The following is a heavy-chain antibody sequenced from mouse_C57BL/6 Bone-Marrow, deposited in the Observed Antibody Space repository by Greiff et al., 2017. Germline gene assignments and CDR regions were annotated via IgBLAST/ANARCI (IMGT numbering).Heavy chain of an antibody. J-gene: IGHJ2*01. D-gene: IGHD1-1*01. CDR1: GYTFTEYT. Sequence: VQLQQSGAELVKPGASVTLSCKASGYTFTEYTIHWVKQRSGQGLEWLGWFYPGSGSIKYNEKFKDKAPLTADNSSSTVYMELSRLTSEDSAVYVCARHEKDYGSSFDCWGQGTTLTVSS. V-gene: IGHV1-62-2*01. CDR2: FYPGSGSI. CDR3: ARHEKDYGSSFDC.